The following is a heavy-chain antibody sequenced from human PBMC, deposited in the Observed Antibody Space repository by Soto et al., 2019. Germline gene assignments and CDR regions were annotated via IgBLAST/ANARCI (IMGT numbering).Heavy chain of an antibody. D-gene: IGHD2-2*01. J-gene: IGHJ4*02. V-gene: IGHV1-69*01. CDR3: ARGGIVAVPAALPSYEGYTNYRFDS. CDR1: GGSFSDFA. Sequence: QVQLAQSGAEVRKPGSSVKVSCRASGGSFSDFAFSWVRQAPGQGLEWMGGIIPMFAATKYAQRFQGRVTITADASTRTGDLAMSGLTGDGSALYYCARGGIVAVPAALPSYEGYTNYRFDSWGQGTLVSVSS. CDR2: IIPMFAAT.